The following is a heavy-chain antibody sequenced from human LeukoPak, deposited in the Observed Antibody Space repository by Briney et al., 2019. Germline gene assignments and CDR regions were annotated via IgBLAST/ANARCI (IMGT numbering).Heavy chain of an antibody. CDR3: ARDSELYNSFDP. D-gene: IGHD1-14*01. Sequence: ASVKVSCKTSVSTFTGYYMHWVRQAPGHGLEWLGWINPKSGGADNTQKFQGRVTMTMDTSISTAYMELSRLRSDDTAVYYCARDSELYNSFDPWGQGTLVTVSS. J-gene: IGHJ5*02. CDR1: VSTFTGYY. CDR2: INPKSGGA. V-gene: IGHV1-2*02.